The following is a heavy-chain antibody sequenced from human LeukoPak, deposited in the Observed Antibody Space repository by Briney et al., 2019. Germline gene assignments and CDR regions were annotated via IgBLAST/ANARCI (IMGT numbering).Heavy chain of an antibody. CDR3: ARDYGGVFDY. V-gene: IGHV3-30*02. D-gene: IGHD3-3*01. Sequence: PGGSLRLSCAASGFIFSSYGMHWVRQAPGKGLEWVAFIRYDGSIKYYADSVKGRFTISRDNAKNSLYLQMNSLRAEDTAVYYCARDYGGVFDYWGQGTLVTVSS. CDR1: GFIFSSYG. CDR2: IRYDGSIK. J-gene: IGHJ4*02.